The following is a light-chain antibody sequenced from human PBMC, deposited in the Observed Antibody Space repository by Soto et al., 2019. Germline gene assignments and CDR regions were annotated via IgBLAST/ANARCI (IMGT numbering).Light chain of an antibody. V-gene: IGKV3-15*01. CDR2: VAS. CDR1: QSVSST. J-gene: IGKJ4*01. CDR3: QQYNVWPLT. Sequence: EIVMTQSPATLSVSPGERATLSCRASQSVSSTLAWYQHKPGQTPKLLIYVASTRATGIPARFSGSGSGTECTLTISSLQSEDFAVYYCQQYNVWPLTFGGGTKVEFK.